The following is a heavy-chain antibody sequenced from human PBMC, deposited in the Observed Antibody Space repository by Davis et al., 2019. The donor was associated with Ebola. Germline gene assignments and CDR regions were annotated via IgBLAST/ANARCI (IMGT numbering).Heavy chain of an antibody. V-gene: IGHV4-34*01. CDR3: ARHNTNWFDP. CDR2: ITHGGST. Sequence: MPSETLSLTCAVYGGSFSGHYWSWIRQPPGKGLEWIGEITHGGSTNYSPSLKSRVTMSVDTSKNQFSLKLSSVTAADTAVYYCARHNTNWFDPWGQGTLVTVSS. CDR1: GGSFSGHY. J-gene: IGHJ5*02. D-gene: IGHD1-14*01.